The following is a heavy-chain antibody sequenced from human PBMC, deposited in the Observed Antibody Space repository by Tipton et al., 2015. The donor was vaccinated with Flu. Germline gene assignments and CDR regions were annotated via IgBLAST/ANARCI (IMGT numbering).Heavy chain of an antibody. CDR2: VSHSGST. J-gene: IGHJ4*02. CDR1: GYSISSGYY. V-gene: IGHV4-38-2*01. Sequence: TLSLTCGVSGYSISSGYYWGWIRQPPGKGLEWIGSVSHSGSTYYNPSLKSRVTISIDTFKTQFSLRLSSVTAADTAVYYCVRLTYYYGSGTSDFWGQGTLVTVPS. CDR3: VRLTYYYGSGTSDF. D-gene: IGHD3-10*01.